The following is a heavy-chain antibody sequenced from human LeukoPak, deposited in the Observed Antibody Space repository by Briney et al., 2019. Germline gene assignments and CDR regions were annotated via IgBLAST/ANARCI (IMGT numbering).Heavy chain of an antibody. D-gene: IGHD6-6*01. Sequence: PSETLSLTCAVYGGSFGGYYWSWIRQPPGKGLEWIGEINHRGSTNYNPSLKSRVTISVDTSKNQFSLKLHSVTAADTAVYYCARVPRSSSSVDYWGQGTLVTVSS. J-gene: IGHJ4*02. CDR2: INHRGST. CDR3: ARVPRSSSSVDY. V-gene: IGHV4-34*01. CDR1: GGSFGGYY.